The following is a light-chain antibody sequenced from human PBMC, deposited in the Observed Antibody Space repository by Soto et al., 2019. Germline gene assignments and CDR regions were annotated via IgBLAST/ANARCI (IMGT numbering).Light chain of an antibody. CDR3: SSYAGSNNRVV. J-gene: IGLJ1*01. CDR1: SSDVGGYNY. Sequence: QSALTQPPSASGSPGQSVTISCTGTSSDVGGYNYVSWYQQHPGKASKLMIYEVSKRPSGVPDRFSGSKSGNTASLTVSGLQAEDEADYYCSSYAGSNNRVVFGTGTKVTVL. CDR2: EVS. V-gene: IGLV2-8*01.